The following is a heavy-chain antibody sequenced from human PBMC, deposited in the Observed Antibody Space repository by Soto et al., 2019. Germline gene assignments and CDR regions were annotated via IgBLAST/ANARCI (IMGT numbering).Heavy chain of an antibody. CDR2: ISYDGSNK. D-gene: IGHD5-12*01. V-gene: IGHV3-30*18. Sequence: QVQLVESGGGVVQPGRSLRLSCAASGFTFSSYGMHWVRQAPGKGLEWVAVISYDGSNKYYADSVKGRFTISRDNSKNTLYLQMNSLRAEDTAVYYCAKDLFDGYNYGLAYWGQGTLVTVSS. J-gene: IGHJ4*02. CDR1: GFTFSSYG. CDR3: AKDLFDGYNYGLAY.